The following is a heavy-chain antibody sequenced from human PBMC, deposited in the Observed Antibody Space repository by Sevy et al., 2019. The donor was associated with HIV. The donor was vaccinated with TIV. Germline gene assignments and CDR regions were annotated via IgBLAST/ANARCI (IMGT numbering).Heavy chain of an antibody. CDR3: ARDVGDCSGGSCYSTLDY. Sequence: GGSLRLSCAASGFTFSSYAMHWVRQAPGKGLEWVAVISYDGSNKYYAHSVKGRFTISRDNSKNTLYLQMNSLRAEDTAVYYCARDVGDCSGGSCYSTLDYWGQGTLVTVSS. J-gene: IGHJ4*02. V-gene: IGHV3-30-3*01. CDR1: GFTFSSYA. CDR2: ISYDGSNK. D-gene: IGHD2-15*01.